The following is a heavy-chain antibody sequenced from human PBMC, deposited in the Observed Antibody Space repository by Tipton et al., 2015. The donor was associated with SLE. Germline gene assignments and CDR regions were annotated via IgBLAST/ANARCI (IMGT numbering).Heavy chain of an antibody. D-gene: IGHD3-22*01. CDR3: AKVPLFDSSDIVL. J-gene: IGHJ3*01. Sequence: PLRLSCAASGFTFSSYAMSWVRQAPGKGLEWVSTISGSGGSTYYADSVKGRFTISRDNSKNTLYLQMNSLRAEDTAVYYCAKVPLFDSSDIVLWGQGTMVTVSS. V-gene: IGHV3-23*01. CDR2: ISGSGGST. CDR1: GFTFSSYA.